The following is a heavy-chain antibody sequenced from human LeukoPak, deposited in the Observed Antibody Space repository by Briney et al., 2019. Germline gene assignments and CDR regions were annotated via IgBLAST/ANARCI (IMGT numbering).Heavy chain of an antibody. Sequence: VASVKVSCKASGYTFTSYGISWVRQAPGQGLEWMGRIIPILGIANYAQKFQGRVTITADKSTSTAYMELSSLRSEDTAVYYCARAGMIADAFDIWGQGTMVTVSS. CDR3: ARAGMIADAFDI. D-gene: IGHD3-22*01. J-gene: IGHJ3*02. V-gene: IGHV1-69*04. CDR2: IIPILGIA. CDR1: GYTFTSYG.